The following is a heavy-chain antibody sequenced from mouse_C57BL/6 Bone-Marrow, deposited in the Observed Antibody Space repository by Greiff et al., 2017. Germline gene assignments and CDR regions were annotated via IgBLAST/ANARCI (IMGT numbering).Heavy chain of an antibody. CDR3: ARHHAGFAY. V-gene: IGHV5-6*01. CDR1: GFTFSSYG. J-gene: IGHJ3*01. CDR2: ISSGGSYT. Sequence: EVMLVESGGDLVKPGGSLKLSCAASGFTFSSYGMSWVRQTPDQRLEWVATISSGGSYTYYPDSVKGRFTISRDNAKNTLYLQMSSLKSEDTAMYYCARHHAGFAYWGQGTRVTVSA.